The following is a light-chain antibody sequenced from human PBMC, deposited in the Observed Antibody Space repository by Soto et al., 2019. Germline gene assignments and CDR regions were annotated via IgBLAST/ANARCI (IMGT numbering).Light chain of an antibody. CDR2: GAS. V-gene: IGKV3-15*01. CDR1: QSVSSN. J-gene: IGKJ4*01. Sequence: EIVMTQSPAALSVSPGERATLSSRASQSVSSNLAWYQQKAGQAPRLLIYGASSRATGISARFSGSGSGTEFTLTMSSLQSEDFAVYYWQQYNNWPLTFGGGTKVEIK. CDR3: QQYNNWPLT.